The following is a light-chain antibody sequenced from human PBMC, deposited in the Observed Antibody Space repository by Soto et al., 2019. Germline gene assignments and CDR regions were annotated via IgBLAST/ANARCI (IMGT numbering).Light chain of an antibody. J-gene: IGKJ2*01. V-gene: IGKV3-20*01. Sequence: VVTTSPCPLPLSPGERATLSWRASQSVSSSYLAWYQQKPGQAPRLRSYGASSRATGIPDRVSGSGAGTDFTLSLSRPAPEEIAVYSSAPNGSLPGTFGQRAK. CDR2: GAS. CDR1: QSVSSSY. CDR3: APNGSLPGT.